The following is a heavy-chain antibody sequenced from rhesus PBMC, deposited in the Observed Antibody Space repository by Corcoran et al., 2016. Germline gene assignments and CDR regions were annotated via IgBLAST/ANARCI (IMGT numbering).Heavy chain of an antibody. CDR2: FSYNWKTI. CDR1: GFTFSSYA. D-gene: IGHD3-9*01. V-gene: IGHV3-136*01. Sequence: EVQLVESGGGLVQPGGSLRLSCAASGFTFSSYAMSWVRQAPDKGLDWVSYFSYNWKTIYYADSGKGRFTISRENAKNSLFLQMSSLRAEDTAVYYCTRVFPIYEDDYGYYPSPIFDYWGQGVLVTVSS. CDR3: TRVFPIYEDDYGYYPSPIFDY. J-gene: IGHJ4*01.